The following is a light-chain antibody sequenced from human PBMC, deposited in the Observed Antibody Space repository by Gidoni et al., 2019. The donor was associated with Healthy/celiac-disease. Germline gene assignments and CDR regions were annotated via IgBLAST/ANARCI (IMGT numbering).Light chain of an antibody. V-gene: IGLV2-11*01. CDR2: DVS. Sequence: QSALTQPRSVSGSPGQSVTISCTGTSSDVGGYNYVSWYQQHPGKAPKLMIYDVSKRPSGVPDRFSGSKSGNTASLPISGLQAADEADYYCCSYAGSYTRVFGGGTKLTVL. J-gene: IGLJ3*02. CDR3: CSYAGSYTRV. CDR1: SSDVGGYNY.